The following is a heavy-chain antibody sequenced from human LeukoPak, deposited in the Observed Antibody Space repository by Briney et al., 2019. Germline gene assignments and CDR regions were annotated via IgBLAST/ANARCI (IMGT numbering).Heavy chain of an antibody. CDR1: GFSFSRAW. CDR3: TTVTLRPVGL. CDR2: VKSKSDGGTT. D-gene: IGHD3-10*01. V-gene: IGHV3-15*05. J-gene: IGHJ4*02. Sequence: PGGSLRLSCAASGFSFSRAWMSWVRQAPGKGLEWVGRVKSKSDGGTTDYAAPVKGRFTISRDDSKNTLFLQVNSLKIEDTAVYYCTTVTLRPVGLWGQGTLVTVSS.